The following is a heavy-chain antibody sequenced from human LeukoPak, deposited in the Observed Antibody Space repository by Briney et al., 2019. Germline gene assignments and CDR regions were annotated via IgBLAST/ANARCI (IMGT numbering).Heavy chain of an antibody. CDR1: GFTFSSYW. J-gene: IGHJ4*02. V-gene: IGHV3-7*01. Sequence: PGGSLRPSCAASGFTFSSYWMNWVRQAPGKGLEWVANINGDGRDKYYVGSVRGRFTISRDNADNALYLQMNSLRGDDTALYYCARGVDSATDWWGQGTLVTVSS. CDR2: INGDGRDK. D-gene: IGHD3-9*01. CDR3: ARGVDSATDW.